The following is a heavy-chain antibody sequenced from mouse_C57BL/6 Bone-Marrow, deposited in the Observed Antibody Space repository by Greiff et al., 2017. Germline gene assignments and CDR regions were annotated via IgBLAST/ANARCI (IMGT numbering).Heavy chain of an antibody. J-gene: IGHJ3*01. CDR2: ILPSDSDT. CDR3: APFHSNYVWFAY. Sequence: QVQLQQPGAELVKPGASVKVSCKASGYTFPSYWLHWVKQRPGQGLEWIGRILPSDSDTNYNQKIKGKATMTVDKSSSTAYMQLSSLTSEDSAVYYCAPFHSNYVWFAYWNQGTLVTVSA. V-gene: IGHV1-74*01. CDR1: GYTFPSYW. D-gene: IGHD2-5*01.